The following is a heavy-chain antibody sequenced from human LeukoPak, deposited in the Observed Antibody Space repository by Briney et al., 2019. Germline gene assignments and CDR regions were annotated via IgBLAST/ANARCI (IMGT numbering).Heavy chain of an antibody. Sequence: ASVKVSCKASGYTFTSYYMQWVRQAPGQGLEWMGIINPSGGSTSYAQKFQGRVSMTRDASTSTVYMELSSLRSEDTAVYYCARSQGGAYSYGTDYWGQGTLVTVSS. V-gene: IGHV1-46*01. D-gene: IGHD5-18*01. CDR2: INPSGGST. CDR1: GYTFTSYY. J-gene: IGHJ4*02. CDR3: ARSQGGAYSYGTDY.